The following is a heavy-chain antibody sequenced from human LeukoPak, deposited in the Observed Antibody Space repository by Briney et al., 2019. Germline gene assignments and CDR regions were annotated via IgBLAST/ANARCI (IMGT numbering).Heavy chain of an antibody. J-gene: IGHJ6*03. CDR2: ISWNSGSI. CDR1: GFTFDDYA. V-gene: IGHV3-9*01. Sequence: GGSLRLSCAASGFTFDDYAMHWVRQAPGKGPEWVSGISWNSGSIGYADSVKGRFTISRDNAKNSLYLQMNSLRAEDTALYYCAKGSYYYYMDVWGKGTTVTISS. CDR3: AKGSYYYYMDV.